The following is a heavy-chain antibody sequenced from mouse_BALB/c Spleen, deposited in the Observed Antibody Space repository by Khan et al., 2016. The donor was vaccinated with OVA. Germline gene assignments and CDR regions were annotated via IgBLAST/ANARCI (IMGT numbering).Heavy chain of an antibody. J-gene: IGHJ3*01. V-gene: IGHV3-2*02. Sequence: EVQLQESGPGLVKPSLSLSLTCTVTGYSITSDYAWNWIRQFPGHKLEWMGYISYSGRTSYTPSLKSRISITRDPSKNPFFLQLNSVTTEDTATYFCVRGRAYWGQGTLVTVSA. CDR3: VRGRAY. CDR1: GYSITSDYA. CDR2: ISYSGRT.